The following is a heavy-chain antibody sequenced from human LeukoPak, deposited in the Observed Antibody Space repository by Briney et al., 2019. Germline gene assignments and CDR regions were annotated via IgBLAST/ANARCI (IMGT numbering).Heavy chain of an antibody. V-gene: IGHV3-30*04. CDR2: ISYDGSNK. D-gene: IGHD3-16*01. Sequence: GRTLRLSCAASGFTFSSYAMHWVRQAPGKGLEWVAVISYDGSNKYYADSVKGRFTISRDNSKNTLYLQMNSLRAEDTAVYYCARDGGGLLPENWFDPWGQGTLVTVSS. J-gene: IGHJ5*02. CDR3: ARDGGGLLPENWFDP. CDR1: GFTFSSYA.